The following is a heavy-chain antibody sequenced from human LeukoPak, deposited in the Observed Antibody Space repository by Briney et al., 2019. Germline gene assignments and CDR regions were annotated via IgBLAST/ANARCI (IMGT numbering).Heavy chain of an antibody. J-gene: IGHJ3*02. D-gene: IGHD2-2*01. V-gene: IGHV3-30*02. CDR1: GFTFNAYG. Sequence: GGSLRLSCAASGFTFNAYGMHWVRQAPGKGLEWVAFIRYDGINKDYADSVKGRFTFSRDNSKNTLYLQMNSLRAEDTAVYYCAKDLGYCSSTSCLDAFDIWGQGTMVTVSS. CDR3: AKDLGYCSSTSCLDAFDI. CDR2: IRYDGINK.